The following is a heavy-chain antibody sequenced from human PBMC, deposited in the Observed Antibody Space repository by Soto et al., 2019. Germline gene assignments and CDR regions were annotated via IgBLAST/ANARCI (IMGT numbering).Heavy chain of an antibody. V-gene: IGHV1-18*04. CDR3: ARDLKKIGITGKWFDT. J-gene: IGHJ5*02. D-gene: IGHD1-20*01. Sequence: QVPLMQSGTEVKKPRASEKVSCKASGYTFANYGISWVRQAPGQGHEWMGWISGNKGATNYAPKIQGKVPMTIDTSTGTGYIGLRSLSCDDTAVYCCARDLKKIGITGKWFDTWGQGTLVTLSS. CDR1: GYTFANYG. CDR2: ISGNKGAT.